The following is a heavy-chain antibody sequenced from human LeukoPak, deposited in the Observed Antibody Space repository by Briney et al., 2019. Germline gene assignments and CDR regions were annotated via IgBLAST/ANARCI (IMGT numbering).Heavy chain of an antibody. CDR3: AREGRGFGELFHYYYYMDV. D-gene: IGHD3-10*01. J-gene: IGHJ6*03. CDR1: GFSFSTYN. Sequence: PGGSLRLSCAASGFSFSTYNMNWVRQAPGKGLEWVSSITTSSTYIYYADSVKGRFTISRDNAKNSLYLQMNSLRAEDTAVYYCAREGRGFGELFHYYYYMDVWGKGTTVTVSS. CDR2: ITTSSTYI. V-gene: IGHV3-21*01.